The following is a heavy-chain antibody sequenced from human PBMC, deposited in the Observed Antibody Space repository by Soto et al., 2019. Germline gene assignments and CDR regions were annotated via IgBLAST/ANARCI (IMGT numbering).Heavy chain of an antibody. CDR2: ISYDGSNK. D-gene: IGHD3-10*01. CDR1: GFTFSSYG. V-gene: IGHV3-30*03. J-gene: IGHJ4*02. CDR3: AVVRGVTLDY. Sequence: GGSLRLSCAASGFTFSSYGMHWVRQAPGKGLEWVAVISYDGSNKYYADSVKGRFTFSRDNAKNTLYLQMNSLRAEDTAVYYCAVVRGVTLDYWGQGTLVTVSS.